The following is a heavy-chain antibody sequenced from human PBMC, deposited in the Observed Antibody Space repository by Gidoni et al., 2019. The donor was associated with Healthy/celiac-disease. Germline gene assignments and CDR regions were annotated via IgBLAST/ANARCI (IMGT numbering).Heavy chain of an antibody. CDR2: ISGSGGST. V-gene: IGHV3-23*01. CDR3: AKVGGYYDSSGYYSESFDY. J-gene: IGHJ4*02. Sequence: EVQLLESGGGLVQPGGSLRLSVAASGFTFSSYAMSWVRQAPGKGLEWVSAISGSGGSTYYADSVKGRFTISRDNSKNTLYLQMNSLRAEDTAVYYCAKVGGYYDSSGYYSESFDYWGQGTLVTVSS. D-gene: IGHD3-22*01. CDR1: GFTFSSYA.